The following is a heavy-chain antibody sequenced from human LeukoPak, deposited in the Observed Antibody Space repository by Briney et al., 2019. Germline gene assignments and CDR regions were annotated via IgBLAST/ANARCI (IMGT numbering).Heavy chain of an antibody. J-gene: IGHJ4*02. CDR2: ISGSGENT. Sequence: SGGSLRLSCAVSGFTFSSYAMSWVRQAPGKGLEWVSAISGSGENTYYADSVKGRFSISRDNSKNTLYLQMNSLRAEDTAVYYCAKAWSSDWYDYWGQGTLVTVSS. CDR3: AKAWSSDWYDY. V-gene: IGHV3-23*01. D-gene: IGHD6-19*01. CDR1: GFTFSSYA.